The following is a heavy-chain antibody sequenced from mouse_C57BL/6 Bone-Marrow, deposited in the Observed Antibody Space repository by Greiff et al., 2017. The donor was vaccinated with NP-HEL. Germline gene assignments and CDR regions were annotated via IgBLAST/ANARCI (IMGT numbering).Heavy chain of an antibody. V-gene: IGHV1-63*01. CDR3: ARKDYGYPDY. J-gene: IGHJ4*01. CDR2: IYPGGGYT. D-gene: IGHD2-2*01. CDR1: GYTFTNYW. Sequence: QVQLQQSGAELVRPGTSVKMSCKASGYTFTNYWIGWAKQRPGHGLEWIGDIYPGGGYTNYNEKFKGKATLTADKSSSTAYMQFSSLTSEDSAIYYCARKDYGYPDYWGQGTSVTVSS.